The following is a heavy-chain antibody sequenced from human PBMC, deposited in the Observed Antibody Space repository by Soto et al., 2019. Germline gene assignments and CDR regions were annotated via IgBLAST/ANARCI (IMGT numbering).Heavy chain of an antibody. CDR3: ARLSLTGGLYYYYYGMDV. CDR1: GYSFTSYW. V-gene: IGHV5-51*01. CDR2: IYPGDSDT. J-gene: IGHJ6*02. Sequence: GESLKISCKGSGYSFTSYWIGWVRQMPGKGLEWMGIIYPGDSDTRYSPSFQGQVTISADKSISTAYLQWSSLKASDTAMYYCARLSLTGGLYYYYYGMDVWGQGTTVTVSS. D-gene: IGHD7-27*01.